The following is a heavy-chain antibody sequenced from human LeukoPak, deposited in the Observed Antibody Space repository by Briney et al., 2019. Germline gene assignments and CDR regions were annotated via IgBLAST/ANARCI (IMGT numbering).Heavy chain of an antibody. CDR2: IYSGGST. CDR1: GFTFSSYG. J-gene: IGHJ4*02. CDR3: ARVSSGWWEEREYYFDY. Sequence: PGGSLRLSCAASGFTFSSYGMHWVRQAPGKGLEWVSVIYSGGSTYYADSMKGRFTISRDNSKNTLYLQMNSLRAEDTAVYYCARVSSGWWEEREYYFDYWGQGTLVTVSS. D-gene: IGHD6-19*01. V-gene: IGHV3-NL1*01.